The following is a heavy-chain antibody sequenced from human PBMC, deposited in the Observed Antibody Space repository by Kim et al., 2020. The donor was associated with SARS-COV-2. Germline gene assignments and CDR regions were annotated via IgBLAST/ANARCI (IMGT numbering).Heavy chain of an antibody. J-gene: IGHJ3*02. D-gene: IGHD3-22*01. V-gene: IGHV4-4*07. Sequence: SETLSLTCTVSGGSISSYYWSWIRQPAGKGLEWIGRIYTSGSTNYNPSLKSRVTMSLDTSKNQFSLKLSSVTAADTAVYYCARVSPLNYYDSTAFDIWGQGTLVTVSS. CDR1: GGSISSYY. CDR2: IYTSGST. CDR3: ARVSPLNYYDSTAFDI.